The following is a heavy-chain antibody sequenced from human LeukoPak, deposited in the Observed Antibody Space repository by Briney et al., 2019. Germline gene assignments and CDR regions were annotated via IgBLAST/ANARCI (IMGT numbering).Heavy chain of an antibody. Sequence: GGSLRLSCTASGFSFSSPGMNWVRQAPGKGLEWVSSINGESTFKVYADSVKGRFIISRDNSKNTLYLQMNSLRAEDTAVYHCAKRHCSSTSCFPYYLDNWGQGTLVTVSS. D-gene: IGHD2-2*01. CDR3: AKRHCSSTSCFPYYLDN. V-gene: IGHV3-NL1*01. CDR2: INGESTFK. CDR1: GFSFSSPG. J-gene: IGHJ4*02.